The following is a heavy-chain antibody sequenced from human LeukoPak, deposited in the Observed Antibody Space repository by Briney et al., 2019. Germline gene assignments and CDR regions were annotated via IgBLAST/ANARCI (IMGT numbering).Heavy chain of an antibody. Sequence: SETLSLTCTVSGYSISSGYYWGWIRQPPGKGLEWIGSIYHSGSTYYNPSLKSRVTISVDTSKNQFSLKLSSVTAADTAVYYCARHSGAEGKLEYYFDYWGQGTLVTVSS. V-gene: IGHV4-38-2*02. CDR3: ARHSGAEGKLEYYFDY. CDR2: IYHSGST. J-gene: IGHJ4*02. D-gene: IGHD5-12*01. CDR1: GYSISSGYY.